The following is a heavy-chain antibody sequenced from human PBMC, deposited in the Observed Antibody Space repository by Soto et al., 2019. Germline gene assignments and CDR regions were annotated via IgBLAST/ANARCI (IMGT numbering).Heavy chain of an antibody. CDR1: GFAFSSYG. J-gene: IGHJ4*02. CDR2: ISDSGSSI. Sequence: EVRLVESGGGLVSPGGSLRHSCAASGFAFSSYGLNWVRQAPGRGLEWISYISDSGSSIYYVDTVKGRFTASRDNAKNSVYLQMNSLRAEDTAVYYCARDLGPDYSRGYWGQGILVTDSS. D-gene: IGHD4-4*01. V-gene: IGHV3-48*03. CDR3: ARDLGPDYSRGY.